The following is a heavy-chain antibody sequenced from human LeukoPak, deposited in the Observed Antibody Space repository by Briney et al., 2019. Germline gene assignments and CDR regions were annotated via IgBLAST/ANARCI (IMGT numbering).Heavy chain of an antibody. J-gene: IGHJ3*02. V-gene: IGHV4-39*01. Sequence: PSETLSLTCTVSGGSISSSSYYWGWVRQPPGKGLEWIGSIYYSGSTYYNPSLKSRVTISVDTSKNQFSLKLSSVTDADTAVYYCARQGIGATDAFDIWGQGTMVTVSS. D-gene: IGHD5-24*01. CDR2: IYYSGST. CDR3: ARQGIGATDAFDI. CDR1: GGSISSSSYY.